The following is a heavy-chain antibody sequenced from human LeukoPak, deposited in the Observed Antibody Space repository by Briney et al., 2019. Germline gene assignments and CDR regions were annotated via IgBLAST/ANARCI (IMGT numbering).Heavy chain of an antibody. CDR1: GYTFTYRY. D-gene: IGHD6-13*01. V-gene: IGHV1-45*02. J-gene: IGHJ2*01. Sequence: SVKVSCKASGYTFTYRYLHWVRQAPGQALEWMGWITPFNGNTNYAQKFQDRVTITRDRSMSTAYMELSSLRSEDTAMYYCARSGIAAAGNWYFDLWGRGTLVTVSS. CDR3: ARSGIAAAGNWYFDL. CDR2: ITPFNGNT.